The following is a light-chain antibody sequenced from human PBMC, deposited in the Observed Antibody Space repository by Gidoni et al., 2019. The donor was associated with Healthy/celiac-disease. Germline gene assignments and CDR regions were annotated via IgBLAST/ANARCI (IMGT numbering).Light chain of an antibody. CDR2: GAS. CDR3: QQYNNWPPWT. V-gene: IGKV3-15*01. J-gene: IGKJ1*01. CDR1: QSVSSN. Sequence: EIVMTQSPATLSVSPGERATLSCRASQSVSSNLAWYQQKPGQAHRLLIYGASTRATGIPASFSGSGSGTEFTLTISSLQSEDFAVYYCQQYNNWPPWTFGQGTKVEIK.